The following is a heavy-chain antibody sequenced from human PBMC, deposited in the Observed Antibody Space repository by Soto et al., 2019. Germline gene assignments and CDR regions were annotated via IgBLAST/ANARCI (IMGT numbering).Heavy chain of an antibody. Sequence: VPHSLSCTVSGAYISSPYWSCIRQPPGKGLEWIGYIYNSGSTTYNPSLKSRVTISVDTSKNQFSLKLTSVTAEDTALYFCASSSFLRSGDLFHGLDVWGQGTSVTGSS. CDR1: GAYISSPY. CDR3: ASSSFLRSGDLFHGLDV. CDR2: IYNSGST. V-gene: IGHV4-59*11. D-gene: IGHD3-10*01. J-gene: IGHJ6*02.